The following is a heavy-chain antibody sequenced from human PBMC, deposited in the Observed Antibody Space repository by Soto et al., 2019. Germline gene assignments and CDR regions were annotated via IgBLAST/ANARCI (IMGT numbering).Heavy chain of an antibody. Sequence: QVQLQESGPGLVKPSGTLSLTCAVPSDSISSSNWWNWVRQPPGKGLEWIGEISHSGSPNYNPSLKSRVTISVDKSKNHFSLKLSSVTAADTAVYYCASEVSGVQAFDYWGQGTLVTVSS. V-gene: IGHV4-4*02. CDR3: ASEVSGVQAFDY. CDR1: SDSISSSNW. J-gene: IGHJ4*02. CDR2: ISHSGSP. D-gene: IGHD2-21*01.